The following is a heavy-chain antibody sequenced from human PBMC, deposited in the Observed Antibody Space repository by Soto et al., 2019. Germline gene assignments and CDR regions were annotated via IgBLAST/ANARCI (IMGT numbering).Heavy chain of an antibody. Sequence: PSETLSLTCAVSRGSISSSNWWSWVRQPPGKGLEWIGEIYHSGSTNYNPSLKSRVTISLDKSKNQFSLKLSSVTAADTAVYYCVDRPPPTYYFAYWGQGTLVTVSS. CDR3: VDRPPPTYYFAY. CDR1: RGSISSSNW. CDR2: IYHSGST. J-gene: IGHJ4*02. V-gene: IGHV4-4*02.